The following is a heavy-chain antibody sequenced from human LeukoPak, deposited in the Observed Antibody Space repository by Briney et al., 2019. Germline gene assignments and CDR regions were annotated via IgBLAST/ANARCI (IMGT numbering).Heavy chain of an antibody. D-gene: IGHD6-6*01. Sequence: SETLSLTCAVYGGSFSGYYWSWIRQPPGKGLEWIGEVNHSGSTNYNPSLKSRVTISVDTSKNHFSLKLSSVTAADTAVYYCARSTKVAYGIAARPGGFDYWGQGTLVTVSS. J-gene: IGHJ4*02. CDR2: VNHSGST. CDR1: GGSFSGYY. CDR3: ARSTKVAYGIAARPGGFDY. V-gene: IGHV4-34*01.